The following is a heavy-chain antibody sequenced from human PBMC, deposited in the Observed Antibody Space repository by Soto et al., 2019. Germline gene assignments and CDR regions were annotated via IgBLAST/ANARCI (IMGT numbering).Heavy chain of an antibody. CDR3: AREHCSGGSCYSGGYYYYYGMDV. D-gene: IGHD2-15*01. CDR2: IIPIFGTA. V-gene: IGHV1-69*13. CDR1: GGTFSSYA. J-gene: IGHJ6*02. Sequence: ASVKVSCKASGGTFSSYAISWVRQAPGQGLEWMGGIIPIFGTANYAQKFQGRVTITADESTSTAYMELSSLRSEDTAVYYCAREHCSGGSCYSGGYYYYYGMDVWGQGTTVTVS.